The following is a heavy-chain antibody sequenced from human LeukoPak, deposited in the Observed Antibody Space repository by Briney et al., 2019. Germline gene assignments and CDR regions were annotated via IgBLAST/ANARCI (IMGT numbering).Heavy chain of an antibody. D-gene: IGHD3-10*01. J-gene: IGHJ1*01. CDR1: GCTLSRLS. CDR3: SMDLEELGSGYFLL. CDR2: FDPEEDEP. Sequence: ASVKVSCKVSGCTLSRLSIHWVRQAPGKGLEWMGGFDPEEDEPLYAQKFQGRVTLTEDTSTDTSYMDLRGLRSEDTAVYYCSMDLEELGSGYFLLWGQGTLVTVSS. V-gene: IGHV1-24*01.